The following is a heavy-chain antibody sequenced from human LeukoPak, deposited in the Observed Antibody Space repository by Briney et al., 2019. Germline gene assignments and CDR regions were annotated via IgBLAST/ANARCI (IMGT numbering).Heavy chain of an antibody. Sequence: SETLSLTCTVSGYSISGGYYWAWIRQPPGKGLEWIGSIYYSGNTYYNPSLKSRVTISVDTSKNQFSLKLSSVTAADTAVYYCATNTGTVFDYWGQGALVTVSS. CDR2: IYYSGNT. V-gene: IGHV4-38-2*02. D-gene: IGHD7-27*01. J-gene: IGHJ4*02. CDR1: GYSISGGYY. CDR3: ATNTGTVFDY.